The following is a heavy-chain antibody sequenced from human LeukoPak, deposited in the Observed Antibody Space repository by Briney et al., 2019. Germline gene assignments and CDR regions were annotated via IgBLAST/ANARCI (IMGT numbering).Heavy chain of an antibody. J-gene: IGHJ3*02. CDR1: GGSISSYY. Sequence: PSETLSLTCTVSGGSISSYYWSWIRQPPGKGLEWIGYIYYSGSTNYNPSLKSRVTMSVDTSKNQFSLKLSSVTAADTAVYYCARDEGAPHAFDIWGQGTMVTVSS. V-gene: IGHV4-59*01. CDR2: IYYSGST. CDR3: ARDEGAPHAFDI. D-gene: IGHD1-26*01.